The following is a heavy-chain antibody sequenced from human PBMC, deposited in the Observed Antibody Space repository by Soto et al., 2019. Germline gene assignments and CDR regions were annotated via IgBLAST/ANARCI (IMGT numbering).Heavy chain of an antibody. CDR3: APSSRAGFAY. Sequence: PGGSLRLSCAASGFKFSNYAMSWVRQAPGKGLEWVSLISATGGGTYYADSVKGRFTISRDNSKNTLYLQMNSLRAEDTAVYYCAPSSRAGFAYWGQGTLVTVSS. CDR1: GFKFSNYA. CDR2: ISATGGGT. D-gene: IGHD6-13*01. V-gene: IGHV3-23*01. J-gene: IGHJ4*02.